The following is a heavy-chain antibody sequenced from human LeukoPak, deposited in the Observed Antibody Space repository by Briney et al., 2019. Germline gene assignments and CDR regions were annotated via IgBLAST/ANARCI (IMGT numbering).Heavy chain of an antibody. J-gene: IGHJ3*02. CDR3: ARAVSRNYYDSSGYWDAFDI. V-gene: IGHV3-7*01. CDR1: GLTFSSYW. CDR2: IKQDGSEK. Sequence: GGSLRLSCAASGLTFSSYWISWVRQAPGKGLEWVANIKQDGSEKYYVDSVKGRFTISRDNAKNSLYLQMNSLRAEDTAVYYCARAVSRNYYDSSGYWDAFDIWGQGTMITVSS. D-gene: IGHD3-22*01.